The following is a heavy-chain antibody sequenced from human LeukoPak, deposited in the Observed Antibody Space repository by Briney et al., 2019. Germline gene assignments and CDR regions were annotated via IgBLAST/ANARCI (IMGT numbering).Heavy chain of an antibody. CDR1: GGSISSYY. CDR2: IYTSGST. Sequence: SETLSLTCTVSGGSISSYYWSWIRQPAGEGLEWIGRIYTSGSTNYNPSLKSRVTISVDTSKNQFSLKLSSVTAADTAVYYCASIAVAGTKAKYFDYWGHGTLVTVSS. J-gene: IGHJ4*01. V-gene: IGHV4-4*07. CDR3: ASIAVAGTKAKYFDY. D-gene: IGHD6-19*01.